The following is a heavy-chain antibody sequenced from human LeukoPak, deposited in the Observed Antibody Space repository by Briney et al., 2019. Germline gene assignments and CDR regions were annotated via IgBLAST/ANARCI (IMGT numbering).Heavy chain of an antibody. V-gene: IGHV4-4*07. D-gene: IGHD3-22*01. Sequence: SETLSLTCTVSGDSISYHYWSWIRQPAGKGLEWIGRIYTSGSTNYNPSLKSRVTISVDTSKNQFSLKLSSVTAADTAVFYCASLTTADAFDIWGQGTMVTVSS. CDR3: ASLTTADAFDI. J-gene: IGHJ3*02. CDR2: IYTSGST. CDR1: GDSISYHY.